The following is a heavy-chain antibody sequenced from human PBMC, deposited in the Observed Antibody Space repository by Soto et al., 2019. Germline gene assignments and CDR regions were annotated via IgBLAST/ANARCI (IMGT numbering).Heavy chain of an antibody. Sequence: EVQLVESGGGLVQPGGSLRLSCAASGFTFSSYAMHWVRQAPGKGLEYVSAISSNGGSTYYANSVKGRFTISRDNSKNTLYLQMGSLRAEDMAVYYCAREEYGYSSGPGAEYFRHWGQGTLVTVSS. CDR3: AREEYGYSSGPGAEYFRH. D-gene: IGHD6-19*01. J-gene: IGHJ1*01. V-gene: IGHV3-64*01. CDR1: GFTFSSYA. CDR2: ISSNGGST.